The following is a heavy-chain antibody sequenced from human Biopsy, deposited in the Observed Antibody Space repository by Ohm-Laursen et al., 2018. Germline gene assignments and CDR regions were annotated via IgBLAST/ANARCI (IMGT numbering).Heavy chain of an antibody. D-gene: IGHD3-22*01. V-gene: IGHV4-59*01. J-gene: IGHJ2*01. CDR2: VYYTGST. CDR3: ARDRGYYSDRTVPGYFDL. CDR1: GDSISSYC. Sequence: SDTLSLTCTVSGDSISSYCWSWIRQPPGKGLQWIGYVYYTGSTDYNPSLQSRVTISVDTSRNHFSLRLRSVTPADTAIYYCARDRGYYSDRTVPGYFDLWGRGTLVTVSS.